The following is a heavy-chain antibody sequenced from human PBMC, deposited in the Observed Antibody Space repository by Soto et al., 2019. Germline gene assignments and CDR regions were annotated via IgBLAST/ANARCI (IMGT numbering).Heavy chain of an antibody. Sequence: SETLSLTCTVSGGSVSSGSYYWSWIRQPPGKGLEWIGYIYYSGSTNYNPSLKSRVTISVDTSKNQFSLKLSSVTAAGTAVYYCVRVRHGDYDYWGQGTLVTVS. D-gene: IGHD4-17*01. V-gene: IGHV4-61*01. CDR1: GGSVSSGSYY. CDR3: VRVRHGDYDY. CDR2: IYYSGST. J-gene: IGHJ4*02.